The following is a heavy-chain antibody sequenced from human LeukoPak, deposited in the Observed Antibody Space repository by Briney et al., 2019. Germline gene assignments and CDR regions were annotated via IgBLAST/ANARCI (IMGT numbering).Heavy chain of an antibody. J-gene: IGHJ6*03. Sequence: GGFLRLSSAASGFTFSSYGMHWVRQAPGKGLEWVAVIWYDGSNKYYADSVKGRFTISRDNSKNTLYLQMNSLRAEDTAVYYCAKNSQPVYYYYMDVWGKGTTVTVSS. D-gene: IGHD6-6*01. CDR2: IWYDGSNK. CDR1: GFTFSSYG. CDR3: AKNSQPVYYYYMDV. V-gene: IGHV3-33*06.